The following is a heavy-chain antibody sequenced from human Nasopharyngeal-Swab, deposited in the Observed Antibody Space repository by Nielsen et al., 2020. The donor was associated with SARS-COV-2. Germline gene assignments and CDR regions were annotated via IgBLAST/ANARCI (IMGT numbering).Heavy chain of an antibody. CDR2: ISYDGSNK. CDR1: GFTFSRYA. V-gene: IGHV3-30-3*01. Sequence: GGSLRLSCAASGFTFSRYAMHWVRQAPGKGLEWVAFISYDGSNKYYADSVKGRFTISRDNSKNTLYLQMNSLRAEDTAVYYCARGDYCSGGSCYERGNYDYYGMDVWGQGTTVTVSS. J-gene: IGHJ6*02. CDR3: ARGDYCSGGSCYERGNYDYYGMDV. D-gene: IGHD2-15*01.